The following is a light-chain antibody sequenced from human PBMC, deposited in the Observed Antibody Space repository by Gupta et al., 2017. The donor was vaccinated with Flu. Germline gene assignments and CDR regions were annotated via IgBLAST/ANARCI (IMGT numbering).Light chain of an antibody. CDR1: SSAVGGYNY. CDR3: SSYTSSSTLVV. Sequence: QSALTQPASVSGSPGQSITISCTGPSSAVGGYNYVSWYQQHPGKAPKLMIYEVSNRPSGVSNRFSGFKSGNTASLTISGLQAEDEADYYCSSYTSSSTLVVFGGGTKLTVL. V-gene: IGLV2-14*01. J-gene: IGLJ2*01. CDR2: EVS.